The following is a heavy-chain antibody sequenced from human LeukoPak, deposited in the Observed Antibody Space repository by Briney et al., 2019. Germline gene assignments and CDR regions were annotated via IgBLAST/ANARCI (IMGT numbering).Heavy chain of an antibody. Sequence: SETLSLTCTVSGCSISSGDYYWSWIRQPPGKGLEWLGYIYYSGSTYYNPSLKSRVTISVDTSKNQFSLKLSSVTAADTAVYYCARDRITMVRGEAIFDLWGRGTLVTVSS. D-gene: IGHD3-10*01. CDR3: ARDRITMVRGEAIFDL. CDR2: IYYSGST. CDR1: GCSISSGDYY. V-gene: IGHV4-30-4*01. J-gene: IGHJ2*01.